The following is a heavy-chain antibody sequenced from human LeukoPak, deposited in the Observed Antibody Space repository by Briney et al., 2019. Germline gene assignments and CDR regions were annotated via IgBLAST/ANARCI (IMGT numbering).Heavy chain of an antibody. Sequence: SETLSLTCTVSGGAISSHYWSWIRQPPGKGLEWIGYLSYSGITNYNPSLKSRVTLSVDTSKKQFSLKLTSVTAADTAMYYCARAPRKAWFDPWGQGTLVTVSS. CDR1: GGAISSHY. V-gene: IGHV4-59*11. CDR3: ARAPRKAWFDP. D-gene: IGHD1-14*01. CDR2: LSYSGIT. J-gene: IGHJ5*02.